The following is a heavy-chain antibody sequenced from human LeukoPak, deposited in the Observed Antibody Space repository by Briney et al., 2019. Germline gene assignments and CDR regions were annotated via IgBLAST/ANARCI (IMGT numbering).Heavy chain of an antibody. J-gene: IGHJ4*02. D-gene: IGHD3-16*02. CDR1: GFTFSSYA. CDR3: GGDYVWGSYRLN. V-gene: IGHV3-23*01. CDR2: ISGSGGST. Sequence: GGSLRLSCAASGFTFSSYAMGWVRQAPGKGLEWVSAISGSGGSTYYADSVKGRFTISRDNSRNTLYLQMNSLRAGDTAVYYCGGDYVWGSYRLNWGQGTLVTVSS.